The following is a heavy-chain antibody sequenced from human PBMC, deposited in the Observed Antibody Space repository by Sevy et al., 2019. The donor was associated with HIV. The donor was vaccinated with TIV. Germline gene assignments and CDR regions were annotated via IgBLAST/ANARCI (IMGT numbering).Heavy chain of an antibody. CDR3: AKVDIVVVVAATTRFGDSTGRYFDY. V-gene: IGHV3-30*04. D-gene: IGHD2-15*01. CDR1: EFMFSSYA. Sequence: GGSLRLSCAASEFMFSSYAMHWVRQGPGKGLEWVAIISHDGTNKSYADSVEGRFTVSRDNSKNTLYLQMNSLRAEDTAVYYCAKVDIVVVVAATTRFGDSTGRYFDYWGQGTLVTVSS. CDR2: ISHDGTNK. J-gene: IGHJ4*02.